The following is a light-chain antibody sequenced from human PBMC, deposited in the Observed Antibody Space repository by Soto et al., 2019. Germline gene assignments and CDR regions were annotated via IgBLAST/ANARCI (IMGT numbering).Light chain of an antibody. CDR3: QYGFT. V-gene: IGKV4-1*01. CDR2: WAS. CDR1: QSVLYSSNNKYY. J-gene: IGKJ3*01. Sequence: DIVMTQSPDSLAVSLGERATINCKSSQSVLYSSNNKYYLAWYQQKPGQPPKLLIYWASTRESGVPDRFRGSGSGTDFTLTISSLQAEDVEVYYCQYGFTFGAGTKVDIK.